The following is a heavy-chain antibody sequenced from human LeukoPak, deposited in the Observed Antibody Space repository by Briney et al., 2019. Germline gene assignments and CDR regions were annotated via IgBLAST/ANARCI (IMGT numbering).Heavy chain of an antibody. D-gene: IGHD3-3*01. CDR2: ISAYNGNT. V-gene: IGHV1-18*04. J-gene: IGHJ4*02. CDR3: ARVSISIAYFDY. Sequence: ASVKVSCKASGYTFTGYYMHWVRQAPGQGLEWMGWISAYNGNTNYAQKLQGRVTMTTDTSTSTAYMELRSLRSDDTAVYYCARVSISIAYFDYWGQGTLVTVSS. CDR1: GYTFTGYY.